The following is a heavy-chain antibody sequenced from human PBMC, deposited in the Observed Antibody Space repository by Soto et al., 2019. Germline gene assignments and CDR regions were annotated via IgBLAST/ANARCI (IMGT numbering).Heavy chain of an antibody. D-gene: IGHD3-10*01. CDR1: GFTFSSYA. J-gene: IGHJ6*02. Sequence: GGSLRLSCVASGFTFSSYAMSWVRQAPGKGLEWVSFVSGSGGSTYYADSVKGRFTISRDNSKNTLYLQMNSLRAEDTAVYYCAKGAVRENDYYYGMDVWGQGTTVTVSS. CDR3: AKGAVRENDYYYGMDV. CDR2: VSGSGGST. V-gene: IGHV3-23*01.